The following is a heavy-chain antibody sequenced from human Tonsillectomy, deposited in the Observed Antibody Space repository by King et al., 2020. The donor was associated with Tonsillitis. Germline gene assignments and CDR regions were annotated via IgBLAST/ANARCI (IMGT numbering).Heavy chain of an antibody. CDR3: AKLGGDEAFDI. J-gene: IGHJ3*02. V-gene: IGHV3-23*04. D-gene: IGHD3-16*01. CDR1: GFTFSSYV. Sequence: VQLVESGGGLVQPGGSLRLSCAPSGFTFSSYVMSWVRQAPGKGLEWVSGISGSGGNTYDADFVKGRFIISRDNSRNTLYLQMNGLRAEDTAVYFCAKLGGDEAFDIWGQGTMVTVSS. CDR2: ISGSGGNT.